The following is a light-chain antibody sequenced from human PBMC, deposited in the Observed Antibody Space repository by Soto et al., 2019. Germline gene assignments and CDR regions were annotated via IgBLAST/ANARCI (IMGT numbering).Light chain of an antibody. J-gene: IGKJ1*01. CDR2: AAS. Sequence: DIQLTQSPSFLSASVGDRVTITCRASQGISSYLAWYQQKPGKAPKLLIYAASTLQSGVPSRFSGSGCGTEFTLTISSLQPEDFATYYCPQLISYPRTFGQGTKVEIQ. CDR3: PQLISYPRT. V-gene: IGKV1-9*01. CDR1: QGISSY.